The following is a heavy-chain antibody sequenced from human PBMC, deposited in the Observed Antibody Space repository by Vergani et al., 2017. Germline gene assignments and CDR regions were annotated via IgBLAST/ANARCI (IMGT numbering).Heavy chain of an antibody. CDR2: IKSKTDGGTT. V-gene: IGHV3-15*01. Sequence: VQLVESGGGVVQPGRSLRLSCAASGFTFSSYGMHWVRQAPGKGLEWVGRIKSKTDGGTTDYAAPVKGRFTISRDDSKNTLYLQMNSLRSEDTAVYYCAREVVSGDCSGGTCYGASDDYFDYWGQGTLVTVSS. D-gene: IGHD2-15*01. CDR3: AREVVSGDCSGGTCYGASDDYFDY. CDR1: GFTFSSYG. J-gene: IGHJ4*02.